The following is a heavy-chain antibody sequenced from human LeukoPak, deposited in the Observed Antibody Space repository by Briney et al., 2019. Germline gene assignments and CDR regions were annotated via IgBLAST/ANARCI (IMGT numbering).Heavy chain of an antibody. J-gene: IGHJ4*02. CDR2: IYYTGST. D-gene: IGHD3-22*01. Sequence: SETLSLTCSASGGSISRNYWSWIRQPPGKGLEWIGYIYYTGSTNYNPSLKSRVTISVDTSKNQFSLKLSSVTAADTAVYYCARDYIYYDSSGYSSYYFEYWGQGTLVTVSS. CDR1: GGSISRNY. CDR3: ARDYIYYDSSGYSSYYFEY. V-gene: IGHV4-59*01.